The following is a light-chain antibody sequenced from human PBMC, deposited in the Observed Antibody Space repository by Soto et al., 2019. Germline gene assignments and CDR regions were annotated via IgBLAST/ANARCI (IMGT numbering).Light chain of an antibody. Sequence: AIRMTQSPSSFSASTGDRVTITCRASQGISSYLAWYQHKPGKAPKLLIYAASTLQSGVPSRFSGSGSGTDFTLTISCLKSEDFATYYCQQYYSTPYTCGQGTKVEIK. CDR2: AAS. V-gene: IGKV1-8*01. CDR3: QQYYSTPYT. CDR1: QGISSY. J-gene: IGKJ1*01.